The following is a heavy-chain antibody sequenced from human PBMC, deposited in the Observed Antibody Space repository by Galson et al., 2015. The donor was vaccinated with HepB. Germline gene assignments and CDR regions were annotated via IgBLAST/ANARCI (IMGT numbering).Heavy chain of an antibody. CDR3: ARDLVVPGNWFDP. Sequence: ETLSLTCTVSGGSISSYYWSWIRQPPGKGLEWIGEIYHSGSTNYNPSLKSRVTISVDKSKNQFSLKLSSVTAADTAVYYCARDLVVPGNWFDPWGQGTLVTVSS. J-gene: IGHJ5*02. D-gene: IGHD2-2*01. CDR2: IYHSGST. CDR1: GGSISSYY. V-gene: IGHV4-59*12.